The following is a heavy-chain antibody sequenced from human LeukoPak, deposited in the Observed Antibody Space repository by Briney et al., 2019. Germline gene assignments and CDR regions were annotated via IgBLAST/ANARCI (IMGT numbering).Heavy chain of an antibody. J-gene: IGHJ4*02. V-gene: IGHV4-59*08. CDR2: IYYSGGT. CDR3: ARHFGSVAMVQPFDY. D-gene: IGHD3-10*01. CDR1: GGSISSYY. Sequence: SETLSLTCTVAGGSISSYYWSWIRQPPGKGLECIGYIYYSGGTNYNPSLKSRVTISVDTSKNQFSLKLSSVTAADTAVYYCARHFGSVAMVQPFDYWVQGTLVTVSS.